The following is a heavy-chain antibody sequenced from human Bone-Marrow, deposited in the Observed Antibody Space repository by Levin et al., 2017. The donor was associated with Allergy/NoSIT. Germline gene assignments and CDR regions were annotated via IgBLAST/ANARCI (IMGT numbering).Heavy chain of an antibody. J-gene: IGHJ4*02. V-gene: IGHV3-15*01. Sequence: GESLKISCEASGFTFSSAWMSWVRQAPGKGLEWVGQIKSKTSGETTHYAAPVKGRFTISRDDSKNTVYLQMDSLKTEDTAVYYCARNCGGDCWAYWGQGTLVTVSS. D-gene: IGHD2-21*02. CDR1: GFTFSSAW. CDR3: ARNCGGDCWAY. CDR2: IKSKTSGETT.